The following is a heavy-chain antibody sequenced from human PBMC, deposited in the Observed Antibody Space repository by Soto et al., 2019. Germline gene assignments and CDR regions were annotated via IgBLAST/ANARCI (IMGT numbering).Heavy chain of an antibody. J-gene: IGHJ4*02. V-gene: IGHV4-61*01. Sequence: QVQLQESGPGLVKPSETLSLTCTVSGGSVSRGSYYWSWIRQPPGKGLEWIGYIYYSGSTNYNPSLKSRVTISVDTSKNQFSLKLNSVTAADTAVYYCASYSSGWYDVSYWGQGTLVTVSS. D-gene: IGHD6-19*01. CDR3: ASYSSGWYDVSY. CDR2: IYYSGST. CDR1: GGSVSRGSYY.